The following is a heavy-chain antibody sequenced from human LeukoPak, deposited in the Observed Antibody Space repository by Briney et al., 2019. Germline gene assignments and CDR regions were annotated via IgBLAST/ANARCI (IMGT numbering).Heavy chain of an antibody. CDR3: ASRSSITGTTLRDYYYGMDV. J-gene: IGHJ6*02. CDR2: IIPIFGTA. CDR1: GGTFSSYA. D-gene: IGHD1-7*01. V-gene: IGHV1-69*01. Sequence: GASVTVSCTASGGTFSSYAISWVRQAPGQGLEWMGGIIPIFGTANYAQKFQGRVTITADESTSTAYMELSSLRSEDTAVYYCASRSSITGTTLRDYYYGMDVWGQGTTVTVSS.